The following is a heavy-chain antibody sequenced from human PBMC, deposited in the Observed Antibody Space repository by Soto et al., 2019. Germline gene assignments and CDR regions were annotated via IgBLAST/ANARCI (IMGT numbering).Heavy chain of an antibody. CDR1: GFTFNRHG. D-gene: IGHD2-2*01. V-gene: IGHV3-33*01. CDR3: VRDTALGTTSPGF. J-gene: IGHJ1*01. CDR2: TWYDGSNK. Sequence: GGSLRLSCAASGFTFNRHGMHWARQTPGKGLEWVAVTWYDGSNKYYSDSVKGRVTISRDNARNTLYLHMYSLRADDTAVYYCVRDTALGTTSPGFWGQGTLVTVSS.